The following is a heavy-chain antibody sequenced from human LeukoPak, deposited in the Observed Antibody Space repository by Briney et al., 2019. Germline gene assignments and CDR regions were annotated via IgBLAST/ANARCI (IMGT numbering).Heavy chain of an antibody. CDR3: ARVVAAAPGYYYMDV. CDR2: IYSGGST. J-gene: IGHJ6*03. V-gene: IGHV3-53*01. CDR1: GFTVSSNY. D-gene: IGHD2-15*01. Sequence: PGGSLRLSCAASGFTVSSNYMSWVRQAPGKGLEWVSVIYSGGSTYYADSVKGRFTISRDNSKNTLYLQMNSLRAEDTAVYYCARVVAAAPGYYYMDVWGKGTMVTVSS.